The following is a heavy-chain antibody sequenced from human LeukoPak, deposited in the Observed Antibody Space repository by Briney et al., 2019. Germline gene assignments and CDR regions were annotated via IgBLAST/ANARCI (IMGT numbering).Heavy chain of an antibody. CDR1: GYTLTESS. D-gene: IGHD5-12*01. J-gene: IGHJ4*02. V-gene: IGHV1-24*01. CDR3: ATRGYDVVLDY. CDR2: FDPEDGET. Sequence: ASVKVSYKVSGYTLTESSTHWVRQAPGKGLEWMGGFDPEDGETICAQKFQGRVTMTEDTSTDTAYMELSSLRSEDTAVYYCATRGYDVVLDYWGQGTLVTVSS.